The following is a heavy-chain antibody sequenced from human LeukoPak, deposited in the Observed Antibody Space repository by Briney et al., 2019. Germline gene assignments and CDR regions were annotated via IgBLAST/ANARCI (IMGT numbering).Heavy chain of an antibody. CDR1: GFTFSSYW. V-gene: IGHV3-74*01. CDR2: INSDGSST. CDR3: ASARTNYDYVWGSYRYDAFDI. D-gene: IGHD3-16*01. Sequence: PGGSLRLSCAASGFTFSSYWMHWVRQAPGKGLVWVSRINSDGSSTSYADSVKGRFTISRDNAKNSLYLQMNSLRAEDTAVYYCASARTNYDYVWGSYRYDAFDIWGQGTMVTVSS. J-gene: IGHJ3*02.